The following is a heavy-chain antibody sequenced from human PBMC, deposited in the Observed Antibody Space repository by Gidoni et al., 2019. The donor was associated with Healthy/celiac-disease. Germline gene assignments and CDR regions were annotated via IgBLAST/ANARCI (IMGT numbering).Heavy chain of an antibody. V-gene: IGHV3-48*03. CDR3: ARDPGGIYGGNSGGDY. J-gene: IGHJ4*02. CDR1: AFTFSSHE. Sequence: VQLVESGGGLVQPGGSLSLSCAAPAFTFSSHEMNWVRQAPGKGLEWVSYISSSGSTIYYADSVKGRFTISRDNAKNALYLQMNSLRAEDTAVYYCARDPGGIYGGNSGGDYWGQGTLVTVSS. D-gene: IGHD4-17*01. CDR2: ISSSGSTI.